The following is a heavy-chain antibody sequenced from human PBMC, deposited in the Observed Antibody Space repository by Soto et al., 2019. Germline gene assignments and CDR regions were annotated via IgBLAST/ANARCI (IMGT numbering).Heavy chain of an antibody. J-gene: IGHJ4*02. D-gene: IGHD2-2*01. CDR2: INPNSGGT. CDR1: GYTFTGYY. CDR3: ARDQGYCSSTSCPLDY. Sequence: ASVKVSCKASGYTFTGYYMHWVRQAPGQGLEWMGWINPNSGGTNYAQKFQGWVTMTRDTSISTAYMELSRLRSDDTAVYYCARDQGYCSSTSCPLDYWGPGTLVTVSS. V-gene: IGHV1-2*04.